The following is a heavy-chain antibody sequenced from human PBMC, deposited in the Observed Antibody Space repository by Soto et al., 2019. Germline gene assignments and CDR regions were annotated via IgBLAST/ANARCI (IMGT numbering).Heavy chain of an antibody. CDR3: ARAAAGSYYYYGMDV. Sequence: GGSLRLSCAASGFTFSTYDMHWVRQTTGKGLEWVSGIGTPGETYYPGSVKGRFTISRENANNSLYLQMNSLGAEDTAVYYCARAAAGSYYYYGMDVWGQGTTVTVSS. V-gene: IGHV3-13*01. CDR1: GFTFSTYD. J-gene: IGHJ6*02. CDR2: IGTPGET. D-gene: IGHD6-13*01.